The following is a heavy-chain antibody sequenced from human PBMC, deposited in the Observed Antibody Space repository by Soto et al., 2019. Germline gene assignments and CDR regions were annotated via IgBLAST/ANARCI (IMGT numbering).Heavy chain of an antibody. CDR1: GFSLSTSGVG. D-gene: IGHD3-10*01. Sequence: QITLKESGPTLVKPTQTLTLTCTFSGFSLSTSGVGVGWIRQPPGKALEWLALIYWDDDKRYSPSLKSRLTNTKDTSKNQVVLTMTNMDPVDTATYYCAHSVYYYGSGSFHFDYWGQGTLVTVSS. CDR2: IYWDDDK. V-gene: IGHV2-5*02. CDR3: AHSVYYYGSGSFHFDY. J-gene: IGHJ4*02.